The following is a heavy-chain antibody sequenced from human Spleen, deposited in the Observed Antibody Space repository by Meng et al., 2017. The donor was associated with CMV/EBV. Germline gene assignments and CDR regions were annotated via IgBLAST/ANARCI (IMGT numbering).Heavy chain of an antibody. D-gene: IGHD3-10*01. CDR2: ISSSGSTI. V-gene: IGHV3-11*01. J-gene: IGHJ4*02. CDR1: GFTFSDYY. CDR3: AKASKLSILYAPNFDF. Sequence: GESLKISCAASGFTFSDYYMSWIRQAPGKGLEWVSYISSSGSTIDYADSVKGRFTISRDISKNTLYLQMHSLRAEDTAVYYCAKASKLSILYAPNFDFWGQGTLVTVSS.